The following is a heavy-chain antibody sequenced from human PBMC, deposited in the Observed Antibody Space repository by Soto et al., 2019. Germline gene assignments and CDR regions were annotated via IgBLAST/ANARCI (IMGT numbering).Heavy chain of an antibody. CDR3: ARGITYGSGSYYPYYHYGMDV. CDR1: GYTFTSYY. V-gene: IGHV1-46*03. CDR2: INPSGGST. D-gene: IGHD1-26*01. J-gene: IGHJ6*02. Sequence: QVQLVQSGAEVKKPGASVKVSCKASGYTFTSYYMHWVRQAPGQGLEWMGIINPSGGSTSYAQKFQGRVTMTRDTSTSTVYMELSSLRSEDTAVYYCARGITYGSGSYYPYYHYGMDVWGQGTTVTVSS.